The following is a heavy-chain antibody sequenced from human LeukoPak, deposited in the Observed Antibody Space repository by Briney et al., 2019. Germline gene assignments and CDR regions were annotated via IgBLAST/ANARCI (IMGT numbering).Heavy chain of an antibody. CDR2: ISSGSSYI. CDR3: ARVSSWHVGGFDP. CDR1: GFTFSSYS. Sequence: PGGSLRLSCAASGFTFSSYSMNWVRQAPGKGLEWVSSISSGSSYIYYADSVKGRFTISRDNAKNSLYLQMNSLRAEDTAVYYCARVSSWHVGGFDPWRQGTLVTVSS. J-gene: IGHJ5*02. V-gene: IGHV3-21*01. D-gene: IGHD6-13*01.